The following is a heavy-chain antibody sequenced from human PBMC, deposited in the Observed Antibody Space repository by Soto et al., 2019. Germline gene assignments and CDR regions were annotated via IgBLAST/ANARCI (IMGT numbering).Heavy chain of an antibody. CDR2: INPSGGST. J-gene: IGHJ5*02. CDR1: GYTVTSYY. D-gene: IGHD5-18*01. CDR3: ARSAAMVDNWFDP. Sequence: ASEKVSCKASGYTVTSYYMHWVRQAPGQGLEWMGIINPSGGSTSYAQKFQGRVTMTRDTSTSTVYMELSSLRSEDTAVYYCARSAAMVDNWFDPWGQGTLVTVSS. V-gene: IGHV1-46*01.